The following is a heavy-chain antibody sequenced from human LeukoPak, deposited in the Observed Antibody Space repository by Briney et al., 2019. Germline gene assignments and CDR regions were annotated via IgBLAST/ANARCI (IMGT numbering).Heavy chain of an antibody. CDR3: AKTFGVVSIDY. V-gene: IGHV3-23*01. J-gene: IGHJ4*02. D-gene: IGHD3-3*01. CDR2: ISGSGGST. Sequence: GGSLSLSCAASGFSFSSDAMSGVRQPPAEGLEGGSAISGSGGSTYYAASVKGRFTISRDNSKNTLYLQMNSLRAEDTAVYYCAKTFGVVSIDYWGQGTLVTVSS. CDR1: GFSFSSDA.